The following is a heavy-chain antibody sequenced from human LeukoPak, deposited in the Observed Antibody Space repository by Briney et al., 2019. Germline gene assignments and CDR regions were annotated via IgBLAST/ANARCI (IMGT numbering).Heavy chain of an antibody. J-gene: IGHJ4*02. CDR1: GFTFSSYA. CDR3: AKAPPRIAARPEVGY. Sequence: GGSLRLSCAASGFTFSSYAMTWVRQAPGKGLEWVSAISGSGGSTYYADSVKGRFTISRDNSKNTLYLQMNSLKAEDTAVYYCAKAPPRIAARPEVGYWGQGTLVTVSS. CDR2: ISGSGGST. D-gene: IGHD6-6*01. V-gene: IGHV3-23*01.